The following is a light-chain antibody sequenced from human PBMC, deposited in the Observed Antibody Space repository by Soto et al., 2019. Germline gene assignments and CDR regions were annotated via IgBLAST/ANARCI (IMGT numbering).Light chain of an antibody. CDR3: SSYTSSSTLDWV. Sequence: QSVLTQPASVSGSPGQSITISCTGTSSDVGGYNYVSWYQQHPGKAPKLMIYDVSNRPSGVSNRFSGSKFGNTASLTISGLQAEDEADYYCSSYTSSSTLDWVFGGGTKLTVL. V-gene: IGLV2-14*01. CDR2: DVS. CDR1: SSDVGGYNY. J-gene: IGLJ3*02.